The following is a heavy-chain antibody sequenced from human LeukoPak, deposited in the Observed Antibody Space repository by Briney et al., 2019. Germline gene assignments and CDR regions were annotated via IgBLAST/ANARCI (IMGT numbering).Heavy chain of an antibody. CDR3: ARVRNYYDSSGYYHEYFQH. CDR2: ISYDGSNM. J-gene: IGHJ1*01. V-gene: IGHV3-30*14. CDR1: GFTFTTYA. D-gene: IGHD3-22*01. Sequence: PGGSLRLSCAASGFTFTTYAMQWVRQAPGKGLDWVAVISYDGSNMYYADSVKGRFTISRDNSKNTLYLQMNSLRAEDTAVYYCARVRNYYDSSGYYHEYFQHWGQGTLVTVSS.